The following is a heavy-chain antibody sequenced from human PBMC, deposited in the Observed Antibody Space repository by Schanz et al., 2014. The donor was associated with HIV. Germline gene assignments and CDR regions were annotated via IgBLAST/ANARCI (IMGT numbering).Heavy chain of an antibody. V-gene: IGHV1-2*02. J-gene: IGHJ6*02. CDR3: ARKMSISNQWLRALYSNYGMDV. CDR2: INPNSGGT. CDR1: GYSFTGYY. Sequence: QVQLVQSGAEVEKPGASAKVSCKASGYSFTGYYIHWVRQAPGQGLEWMGWINPNSGGTNYAQKFQGRVTMTRDTSISTAYMELSRLRSEDTAVYYCARKMSISNQWLRALYSNYGMDVWGQGTTVTVSS. D-gene: IGHD5-12*01.